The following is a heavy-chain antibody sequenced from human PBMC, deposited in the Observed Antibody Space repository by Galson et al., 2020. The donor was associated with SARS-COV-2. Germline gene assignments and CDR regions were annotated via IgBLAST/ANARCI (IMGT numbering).Heavy chain of an antibody. CDR2: ST. J-gene: IGHJ6*02. Sequence: STYYNPSLQSRVTVSVDTSKNQFSLKLRSVTAADTAIYYCARDQSAFNYFYYGMDVWGQGTTVTVSS. V-gene: IGHV4-39*07. D-gene: IGHD3-3*01. CDR3: ARDQSAFNYFYYGMDV.